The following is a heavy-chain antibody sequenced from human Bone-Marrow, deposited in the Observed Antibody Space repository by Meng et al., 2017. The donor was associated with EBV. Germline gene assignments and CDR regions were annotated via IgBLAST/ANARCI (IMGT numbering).Heavy chain of an antibody. CDR2: IYWDDDK. CDR3: AHRRDYSYFDY. J-gene: IGHJ4*02. V-gene: IGHV2-5*02. CDR1: GFSLSTPGVG. D-gene: IGHD2-21*01. Sequence: QINLQESGRTLVKPTQALPLTCTFSGFSLSTPGVGVGWIRQPTGEALEWLAVIYWDDDKRYSPSLKSRLTITKDTSKQQVVLTMTNMDPVDTATYYCAHRRDYSYFDYWGQGTLVTVSS.